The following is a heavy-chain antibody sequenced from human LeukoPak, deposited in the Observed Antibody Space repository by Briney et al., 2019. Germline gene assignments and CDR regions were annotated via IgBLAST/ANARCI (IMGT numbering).Heavy chain of an antibody. CDR1: GDSVSNNNAA. V-gene: IGHV6-1*01. CDR3: ARTDSGFVGR. Sequence: SQTLSLTCAISGDSVSNNNAAWNWIRQSSSRGLEWLGRTYYRSKWYRSYAVSVKSRVTINPDTSKNQFSLQLNSVTPDDTAVYYCARTDSGFVGRWGQGTLVTVSS. D-gene: IGHD3-3*01. CDR2: TYYRSKWYR. J-gene: IGHJ4*02.